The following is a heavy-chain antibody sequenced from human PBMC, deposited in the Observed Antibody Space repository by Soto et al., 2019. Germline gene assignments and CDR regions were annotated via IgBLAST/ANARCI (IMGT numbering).Heavy chain of an antibody. D-gene: IGHD2-2*02. Sequence: SVKVPCKASGGTFSSYAISWVRQSAGQGLEWMGGIIPIFGTANYAQKFQGRVTITADESTSTAYMELSSLRSEDTAVYYRARGVEVPAAIKSRYYYYGMDVWGQGTTVTVSS. CDR3: ARGVEVPAAIKSRYYYYGMDV. CDR2: IIPIFGTA. J-gene: IGHJ6*02. V-gene: IGHV1-69*13. CDR1: GGTFSSYA.